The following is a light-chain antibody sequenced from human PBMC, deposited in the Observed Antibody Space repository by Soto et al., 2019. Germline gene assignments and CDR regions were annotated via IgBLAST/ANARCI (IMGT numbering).Light chain of an antibody. CDR3: QQYGSSPVT. Sequence: EIVLTQSPGTLSVSPGERVTLSCRASQSVSSSYLAWYQQKPGQAPRLLIYGASSRATGIPDRFSGSGSGTEFTLTISRLQPEDFEVYYCQQYGSSPVTFGQGTRLEIK. CDR2: GAS. J-gene: IGKJ5*01. V-gene: IGKV3-20*01. CDR1: QSVSSSY.